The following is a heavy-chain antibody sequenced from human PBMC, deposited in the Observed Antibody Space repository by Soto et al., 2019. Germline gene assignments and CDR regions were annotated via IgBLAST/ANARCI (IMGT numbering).Heavy chain of an antibody. D-gene: IGHD2-21*02. V-gene: IGHV3-23*01. Sequence: LRLSCAASGFTFTNSAMNWVRQAPGKGLEWVSTMTGSGGSTYYADSVKGRFTISRDTSKNTVYLHMNSLRAEDTAVYYCTKDVADCGGDCFSGFDSWGQGTLVTVSS. J-gene: IGHJ4*02. CDR2: MTGSGGST. CDR1: GFTFTNSA. CDR3: TKDVADCGGDCFSGFDS.